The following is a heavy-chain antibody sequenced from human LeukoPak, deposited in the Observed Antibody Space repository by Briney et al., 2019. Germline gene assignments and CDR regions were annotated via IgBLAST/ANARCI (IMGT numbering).Heavy chain of an antibody. CDR2: IWYDGSNK. V-gene: IGHV3-33*06. CDR1: GFKFSSHG. D-gene: IGHD1/OR15-1a*01. Sequence: GGSLRLSCAASGFKFSSHGMHWVRQAPGKGLEWVAVIWYDGSNKYYADSVKGRFTISRDNSKNTLYLQMNSLRAEDTAVYYCAKDGNTQADYYYYYYMDVWGKGTTVTVSS. J-gene: IGHJ6*03. CDR3: AKDGNTQADYYYYYYMDV.